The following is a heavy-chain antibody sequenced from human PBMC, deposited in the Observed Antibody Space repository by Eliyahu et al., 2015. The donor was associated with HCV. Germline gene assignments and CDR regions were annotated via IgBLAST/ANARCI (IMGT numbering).Heavy chain of an antibody. Sequence: QVQLQESGPGLVKPSETLSLTCTVSGXSISSXYWSWIRQPPGKGLEWIGYIYYSGSTNYNPSLKSRVTISVDTSKNQFSLKLSSVTAADTAVYYCAGEDQSYGSFDYWGQGTLVTVSS. CDR1: GXSISSXY. V-gene: IGHV4-59*01. D-gene: IGHD5-18*01. CDR2: IYYSGST. CDR3: AGEDQSYGSFDY. J-gene: IGHJ4*02.